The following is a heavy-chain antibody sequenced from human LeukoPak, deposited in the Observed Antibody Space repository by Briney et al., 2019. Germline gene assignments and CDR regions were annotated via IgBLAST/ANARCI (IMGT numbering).Heavy chain of an antibody. Sequence: SETLSLTCAVSGYSISSGYYWGWIRQPPGKGLEWIGSIYHSGSTYYNPSLKSRVTISEDTSKNQFSLKLSSVTAADTAVYYCARHAPGDFWSGYYPLYFDYWGQGTLVTVSS. D-gene: IGHD3-3*01. J-gene: IGHJ4*02. V-gene: IGHV4-38-2*01. CDR3: ARHAPGDFWSGYYPLYFDY. CDR2: IYHSGST. CDR1: GYSISSGYY.